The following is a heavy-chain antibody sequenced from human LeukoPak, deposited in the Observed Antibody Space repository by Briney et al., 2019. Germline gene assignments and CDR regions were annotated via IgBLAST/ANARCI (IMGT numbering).Heavy chain of an antibody. Sequence: ASVKVSCKASGYTFTSYAMNWVRQAPGQGLEWMGWINTNTGNPTYAQDFTGRFVFSLDTSVSTAYLQISSLKAEDTAVYYCARVWFGEPDYYYYMDVWGKGTTVTVSS. J-gene: IGHJ6*03. CDR3: ARVWFGEPDYYYYMDV. CDR1: GYTFTSYA. CDR2: INTNTGNP. D-gene: IGHD3-10*01. V-gene: IGHV7-4-1*02.